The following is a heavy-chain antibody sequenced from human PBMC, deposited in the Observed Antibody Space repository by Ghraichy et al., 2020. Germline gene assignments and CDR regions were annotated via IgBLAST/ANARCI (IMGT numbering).Heavy chain of an antibody. V-gene: IGHV1-2*04. CDR2: INPNSGGT. CDR1: GYTFTGYY. J-gene: IGHJ4*02. D-gene: IGHD6-6*01. CDR3: ARGLGSSADTDY. Sequence: ASVKVSCKASGYTFTGYYMHWVRQAPGQGLEWMGWINPNSGGTNYAEKFQGWVTMTRDTSISTAYMELSRLRSDDTAVYYCARGLGSSADTDYWGQGTLVTVSS.